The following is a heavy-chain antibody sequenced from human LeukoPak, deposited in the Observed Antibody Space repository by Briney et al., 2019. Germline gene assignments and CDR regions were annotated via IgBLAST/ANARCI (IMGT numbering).Heavy chain of an antibody. CDR3: AKPLGSNYFDY. CDR2: ISASGGTT. CDR1: GFTVSSNY. Sequence: PGGSLRLSCAASGFTVSSNYMSWVRQAPGKGLEWVSAISASGGTTSYADSVKGRFTISRDSSQNTLYLQMNSLRADDTALYYCAKPLGSNYFDYGGQGTLVTVSS. D-gene: IGHD7-27*01. J-gene: IGHJ4*02. V-gene: IGHV3-23*01.